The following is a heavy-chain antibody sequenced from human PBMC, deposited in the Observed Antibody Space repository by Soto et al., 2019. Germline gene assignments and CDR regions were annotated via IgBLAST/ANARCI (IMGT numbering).Heavy chain of an antibody. CDR3: AHRVLRTVFGLVTTTAIYFDF. V-gene: IGHV2-5*02. J-gene: IGHJ4*02. CDR2: IYWDDDK. CDR1: GFSLTTSGVG. Sequence: QITLNESGPTVVRPTETLTLTCRFSGFSLTTSGVGVGWIRQSPGKAPEWLALIYWDDDKRYSASLKSRVTISKDTSKNQVDLTVSDLDPTDTATYYCAHRVLRTVFGLVTTTAIYFDFWGQGTPVAVSS. D-gene: IGHD3-3*01.